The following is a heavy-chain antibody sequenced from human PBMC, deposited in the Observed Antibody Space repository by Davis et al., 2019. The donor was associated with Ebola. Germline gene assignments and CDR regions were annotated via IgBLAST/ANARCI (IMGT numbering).Heavy chain of an antibody. J-gene: IGHJ6*02. CDR2: IKQDGSEK. CDR3: LYGMDV. V-gene: IGHV3-7*01. CDR1: EFSFSSYW. Sequence: GESLKISCAASEFSFSSYWMSWVRQAPGKGLEWVASIKQDGSEKYYVDSVKGRFTISRDNAKNSLYLQMNSLRAEDTAVYYCLYGMDVWGQGTTVTVSS.